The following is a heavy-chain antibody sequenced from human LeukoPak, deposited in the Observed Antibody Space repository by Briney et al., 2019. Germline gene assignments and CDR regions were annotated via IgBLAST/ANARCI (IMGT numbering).Heavy chain of an antibody. CDR3: ARPTEYYSSRGWFDP. D-gene: IGHD6-13*01. CDR2: IHPNSGDT. CDR1: GYTFTGYY. J-gene: IGHJ5*02. V-gene: IGHV1-2*02. Sequence: ASVKVSCKASGYTFTGYYMQWVRQAPGQGLEWIGWIHPNSGDTNYAQNFQGRVTMTRDTSISTAYMELSRLRSDDTAVYYCARPTEYYSSRGWFDPWGQGTLVTVSS.